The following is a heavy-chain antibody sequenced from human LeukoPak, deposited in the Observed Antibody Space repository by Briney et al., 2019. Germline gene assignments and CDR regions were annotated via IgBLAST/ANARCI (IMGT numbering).Heavy chain of an antibody. V-gene: IGHV4-39*07. CDR3: ARDFRPLRFGGAAAGSDY. J-gene: IGHJ4*02. D-gene: IGHD6-13*01. CDR1: SDSISSSSYY. Sequence: PSETLSLTCTVSSDSISSSSYYWGWIRQPPGKGLEWIGSIYYSGSTYYNPSLKSRVTISVDTSKNQFSLKLSSVTAADTAVYYCARDFRPLRFGGAAAGSDYWGQGTLVTVSS. CDR2: IYYSGST.